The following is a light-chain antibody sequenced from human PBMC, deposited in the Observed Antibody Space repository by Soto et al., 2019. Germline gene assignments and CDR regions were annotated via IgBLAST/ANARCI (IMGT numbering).Light chain of an antibody. CDR2: DVN. CDR1: PSDVGGSNS. Sequence: QSALTQPPSASGSPGQSVTISCTGTPSDVGGSNSVSWYQQHPGKAPNLMIYDVNKRPSGVPDRFSGSKSGNTASLTVSGLQAADEAYYFCSSYAPSDVVLGGGTKLTVL. J-gene: IGLJ2*01. CDR3: SSYAPSDVV. V-gene: IGLV2-8*01.